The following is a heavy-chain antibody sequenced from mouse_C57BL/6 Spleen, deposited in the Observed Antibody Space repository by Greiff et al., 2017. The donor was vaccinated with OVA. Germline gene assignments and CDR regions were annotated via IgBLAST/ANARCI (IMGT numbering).Heavy chain of an antibody. CDR2: ISDGGSYT. J-gene: IGHJ4*01. CDR1: GFTFSSYA. D-gene: IGHD1-1*01. V-gene: IGHV5-4*01. CDR3: ARDPPYDYGSSYAMDY. Sequence: EVQLVESGGGLVKPGGSLKLSCAASGFTFSSYAMSWVRQTPEKRLEWVATISDGGSYTYYPDNVKGRFTISRDNAKNNLYLQMSHLKSEDTAMYYCARDPPYDYGSSYAMDYWGQGTSVTVSS.